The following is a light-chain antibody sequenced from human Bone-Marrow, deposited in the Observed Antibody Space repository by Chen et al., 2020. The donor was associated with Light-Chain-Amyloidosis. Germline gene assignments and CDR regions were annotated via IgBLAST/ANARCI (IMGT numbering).Light chain of an antibody. CDR3: LQRSNWPSWT. CDR1: QSVSYN. J-gene: IGKJ1*01. Sequence: EILLTQSPATLSLSPGERATLSCRASQSVSYNLAWYQQKPGRASRLLIYDASTRATGIPDRFSGSGSGTDFTLTISRLEPEDFAVYYCLQRSNWPSWTFGQGTRVEIK. V-gene: IGKV3-11*01. CDR2: DAS.